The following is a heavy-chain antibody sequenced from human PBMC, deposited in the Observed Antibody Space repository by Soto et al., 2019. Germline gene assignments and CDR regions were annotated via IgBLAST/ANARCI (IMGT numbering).Heavy chain of an antibody. CDR2: ISAYNGNA. V-gene: IGHV1-18*01. CDR3: ARLNGYCTSTSCFDY. D-gene: IGHD2-2*03. Sequence: ASVKVACKASGYTLTNYGISWVRQAPGQGLEWMGWISAYNGNADYARNLQGRVTMTTDTSTSTAYMELRSLGSHDTAVYYCARLNGYCTSTSCFDYWGRGTLVTVSS. J-gene: IGHJ4*02. CDR1: GYTLTNYG.